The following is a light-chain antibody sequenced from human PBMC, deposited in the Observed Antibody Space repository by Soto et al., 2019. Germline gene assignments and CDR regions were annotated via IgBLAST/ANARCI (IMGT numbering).Light chain of an antibody. CDR3: SSYSAGSTRVV. V-gene: IGLV2-14*03. J-gene: IGLJ3*02. CDR2: DVA. Sequence: QSALTQPASVSGSPGQSIAISRTGTSSDIGIYNFVSWYQHLPGGTPKLIIYDVANRPSGVSDRFSGSKSANTASLTISGLQAEDEGDYYCSSYSAGSTRVVFGGGTKVTVL. CDR1: SSDIGIYNF.